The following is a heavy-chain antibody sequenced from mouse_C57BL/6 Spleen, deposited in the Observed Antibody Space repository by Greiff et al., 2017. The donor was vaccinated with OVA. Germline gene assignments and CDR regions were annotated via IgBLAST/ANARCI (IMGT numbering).Heavy chain of an antibody. V-gene: IGHV5-9-1*02. J-gene: IGHJ3*01. CDR1: GFTFSSYA. Sequence: EVKLMESGEGLVKPGGSLKLSCAASGFTFSSYAMSWVRQTPEKRLEWVAYISSGGDYIYYADTVKGRFTISRDNARNTLYLQMSSLKSEDTAMYYCTRGDYGNYWFAYWGQGTLVTVSA. CDR3: TRGDYGNYWFAY. D-gene: IGHD2-1*01. CDR2: ISSGGDYI.